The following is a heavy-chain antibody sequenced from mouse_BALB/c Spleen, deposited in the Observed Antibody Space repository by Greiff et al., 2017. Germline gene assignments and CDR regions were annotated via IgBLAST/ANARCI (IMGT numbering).Heavy chain of an antibody. D-gene: IGHD1-1*01. CDR3: ARGYYGYVDY. CDR2: IDTSDSYT. V-gene: IGHV1-69*01. CDR1: GYTFTDYW. J-gene: IGHJ2*01. Sequence: QVQLQQPGAELVMPGASVKMSCKASGYTFTDYWMHWVKQRPGQGLEWIGAIDTSDSYTSYNQKFKGKATLTVDESSSTAYMQLSSLTSEDSAVYYCARGYYGYVDYWGQGTTLTVSS.